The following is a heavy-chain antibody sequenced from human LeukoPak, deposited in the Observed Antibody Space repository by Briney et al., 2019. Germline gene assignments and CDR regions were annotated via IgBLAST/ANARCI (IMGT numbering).Heavy chain of an antibody. CDR3: AKGAEWLTRPLRDY. Sequence: GGSLRLSCAASGFTVSSNYMSWVRQAPGKGQEWVSVIYSGGSTYYADSVKGRFTISRDNSKNTLYLQMNSLRAEDTAVYYCAKGAEWLTRPLRDYWGQGTLVTVSS. V-gene: IGHV3-66*01. CDR1: GFTVSSNY. CDR2: IYSGGST. D-gene: IGHD6-19*01. J-gene: IGHJ4*02.